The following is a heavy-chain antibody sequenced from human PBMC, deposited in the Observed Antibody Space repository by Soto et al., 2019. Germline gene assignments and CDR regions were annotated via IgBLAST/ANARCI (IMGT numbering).Heavy chain of an antibody. Sequence: PGESLKISCQVSGYSFTTYWISWVRQMPGKGLEWMGRIDPGDSYTNYSPSFQGHITISADKSISTAYLQWSSLRASDTGLYYCARHGPTAGGLIGYFYGLDVWGLGSTVTVSS. CDR1: GYSFTTYW. CDR2: IDPGDSYT. D-gene: IGHD6-13*01. CDR3: ARHGPTAGGLIGYFYGLDV. J-gene: IGHJ6*02. V-gene: IGHV5-10-1*01.